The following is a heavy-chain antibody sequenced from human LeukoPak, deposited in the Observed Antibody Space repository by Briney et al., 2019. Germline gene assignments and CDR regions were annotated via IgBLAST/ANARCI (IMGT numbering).Heavy chain of an antibody. CDR1: GGSITSSSFH. J-gene: IGHJ6*02. D-gene: IGHD3-22*01. CDR3: AKALYYYDSSGYYYHYYYAMDV. V-gene: IGHV4-39*01. Sequence: SETLSLTCSVSGGSITSSSFHWGWIRQPPGKGLEWIGSIYYSGTTYYNPSLKSRVTMSVNTSKNQLSLKLSSVTAADTAVYYCAKALYYYDSSGYYYHYYYAMDVWGQGTTVTVSS. CDR2: IYYSGTT.